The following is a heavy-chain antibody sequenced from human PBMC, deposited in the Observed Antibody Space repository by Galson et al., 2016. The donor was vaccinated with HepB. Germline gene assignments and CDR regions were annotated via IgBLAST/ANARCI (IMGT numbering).Heavy chain of an antibody. J-gene: IGHJ4*02. Sequence: SLRLSCAASAFTFSTYWMSWVRQAPGKGLEWVANINHAGSEKSYVDSVKGRFTISRDNAKNSLYLHMNSLRAEGTALYYCVRDLDYWGQGTLVTVSS. CDR3: VRDLDY. CDR2: INHAGSEK. CDR1: AFTFSTYW. V-gene: IGHV3-7*01.